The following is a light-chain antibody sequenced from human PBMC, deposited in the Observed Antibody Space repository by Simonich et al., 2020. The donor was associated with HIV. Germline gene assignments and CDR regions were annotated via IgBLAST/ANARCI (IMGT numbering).Light chain of an antibody. CDR3: QQLNSYPRALT. CDR1: QDISSY. Sequence: DIQLTQSPSFLSASVGDRVTITCRASQDISSYLAWYQQKPGEAPKLLIYDASTLQSGVPSRFSGSGSGTEFTLTISSLQPEDFATYYCQQLNSYPRALTFGGGTKVEIK. J-gene: IGKJ4*01. V-gene: IGKV1-9*01. CDR2: DAS.